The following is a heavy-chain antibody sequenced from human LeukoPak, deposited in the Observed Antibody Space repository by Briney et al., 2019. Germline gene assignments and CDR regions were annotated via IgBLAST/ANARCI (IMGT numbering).Heavy chain of an antibody. V-gene: IGHV1-69-2*01. Sequence: ASVKLSCTPSGYIFTDHYMHWVRQAPGKGLEWMGRFDPEGGDTLYAEKFQGRVTITADTSTATSYMEVSILTSEDTAVYYCATDAEYRIAARKLDYWGQGTLVTVSA. CDR3: ATDAEYRIAARKLDY. D-gene: IGHD6-6*01. CDR1: GYIFTDHY. CDR2: FDPEGGDT. J-gene: IGHJ4*02.